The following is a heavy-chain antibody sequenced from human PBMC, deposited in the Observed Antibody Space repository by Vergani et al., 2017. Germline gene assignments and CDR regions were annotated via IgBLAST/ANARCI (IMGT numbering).Heavy chain of an antibody. J-gene: IGHJ4*02. Sequence: QVQMVQSRAEVKKPGASVKVSCKASGHTFTSYGISWVRQAPGQGLEWMGWISTYNGNTNYAQNLQGRVTMTTETSTSTAYMELRSLRSDDTAVYYCARGPSYCSSTSCYLDYWGQGTLVTVSS. CDR2: ISTYNGNT. CDR3: ARGPSYCSSTSCYLDY. CDR1: GHTFTSYG. V-gene: IGHV1-18*01. D-gene: IGHD2-2*01.